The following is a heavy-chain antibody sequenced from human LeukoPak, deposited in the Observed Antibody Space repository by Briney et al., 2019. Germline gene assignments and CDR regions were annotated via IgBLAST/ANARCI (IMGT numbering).Heavy chain of an antibody. D-gene: IGHD1-26*01. J-gene: IGHJ3*02. Sequence: PSQTLSLTCTVSGGSISSGDYYWSWIRQPPGTGLEWIGYIYYSGSTYYNPSLKSRVTISVDTSKNQFSLKLSSVTAADTAVYYCARDVGANAFDIWGQGTMVTVSS. CDR1: GGSISSGDYY. CDR2: IYYSGST. V-gene: IGHV4-30-4*08. CDR3: ARDVGANAFDI.